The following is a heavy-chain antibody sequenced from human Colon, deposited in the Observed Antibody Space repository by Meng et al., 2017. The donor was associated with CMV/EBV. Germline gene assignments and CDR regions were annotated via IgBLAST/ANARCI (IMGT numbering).Heavy chain of an antibody. CDR2: FFHTGST. D-gene: IGHD3-9*01. J-gene: IGHJ4*02. V-gene: IGHV4-38-2*02. CDR1: GSSISDNYY. CDR3: VRHVRYFDWHIDQ. Sequence: SETLSLTCNVSGSSISDNYYWGWIRQSPQKGLEWIGGFFHTGSTYYSPSLKSQVTISIDTSRNHFSLNLTSVTAADAAVYYCVRHVRYFDWHIDQWGQGALVTVSS.